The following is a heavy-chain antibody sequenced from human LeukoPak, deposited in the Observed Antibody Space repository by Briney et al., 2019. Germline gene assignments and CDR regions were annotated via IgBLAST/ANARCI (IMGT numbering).Heavy chain of an antibody. D-gene: IGHD5/OR15-5a*01. CDR3: AKDYSVSNWCFDL. CDR1: GFIFRNYA. V-gene: IGHV3-23*01. J-gene: IGHJ2*01. CDR2: IRGAGDNT. Sequence: GGSLRLSCTASGFIFRNYAMSWVRQAPGKGLEWVSTIRGAGDNTNNADSVTGRFTISRDNSKNTLYLQMNSLRAEDTAVYYCAKDYSVSNWCFDLWGRGTLVTVSS.